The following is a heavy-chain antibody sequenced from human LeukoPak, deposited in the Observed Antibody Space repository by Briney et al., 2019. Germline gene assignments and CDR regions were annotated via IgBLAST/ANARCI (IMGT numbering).Heavy chain of an antibody. CDR3: ARDQYDTWSRRGNFDS. CDR1: GFTFSSYG. CDR2: ISYDGSVK. V-gene: IGHV3-30*03. J-gene: IGHJ4*02. D-gene: IGHD3-3*01. Sequence: GGSLRLSCAASGFTFSSYGMHWVRQAPGKGLEWVAVISYDGSVKYYSDSVKGRFTISRDNTKNSLYLQMNSLRVEDTAVFYCARDQYDTWSRRGNFDSWGQGTLVIVSS.